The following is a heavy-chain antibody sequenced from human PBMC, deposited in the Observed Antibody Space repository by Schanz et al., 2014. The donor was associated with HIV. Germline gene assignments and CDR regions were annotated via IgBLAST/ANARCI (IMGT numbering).Heavy chain of an antibody. J-gene: IGHJ4*02. CDR2: ISHDGTNK. V-gene: IGHV3-30-3*01. Sequence: QVQLGQSGGGVVQPGRSLRLSCAASGFTFSDYSMHWVRQAPGKALEWVAVISHDGTNKFYAGSVKDRFTISRDNAKNTLYVQIRSLRNEDMAVYYCVKGERIGYRIEVTGPTFDYWGQGTLVTVSS. CDR3: VKGERIGYRIEVTGPTFDY. D-gene: IGHD3-22*01. CDR1: GFTFSDYS.